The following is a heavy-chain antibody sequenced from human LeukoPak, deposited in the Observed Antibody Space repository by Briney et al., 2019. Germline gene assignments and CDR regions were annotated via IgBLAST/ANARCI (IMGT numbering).Heavy chain of an antibody. Sequence: GGSLRLSCAASGFTLSRYAMNWVRQVPGKGLEWVANIKPDGTTKFYVDSVKGRFTISRDNAKNSLYLQMNSLRVGDTAIYYCARLNSGWGIPDYWGQGILVAVSS. CDR2: IKPDGTTK. CDR3: ARLNSGWGIPDY. CDR1: GFTLSRYA. D-gene: IGHD6-25*01. V-gene: IGHV3-7*01. J-gene: IGHJ4*02.